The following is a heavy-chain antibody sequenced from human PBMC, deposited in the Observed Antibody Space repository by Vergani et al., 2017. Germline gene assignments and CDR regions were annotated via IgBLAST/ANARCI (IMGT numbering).Heavy chain of an antibody. D-gene: IGHD5-18*01. CDR2: INHSGST. Sequence: QVQLQQWGAGLLKPSETLSLTCAVYGGSFSGYYWSWIRQPPGKGLEWIGEINHSGSTNYNPSLKSRVTISVDPSKNQFSLKLSSVTAGDTAVYYCARGQNVDTAMVGYYFDYWGQGTLVTVSS. V-gene: IGHV4-34*01. CDR1: GGSFSGYY. CDR3: ARGQNVDTAMVGYYFDY. J-gene: IGHJ4*02.